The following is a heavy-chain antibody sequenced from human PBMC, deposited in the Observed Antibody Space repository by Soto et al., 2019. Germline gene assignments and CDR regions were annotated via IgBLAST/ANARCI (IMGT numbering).Heavy chain of an antibody. CDR1: GFTFNSSW. D-gene: IGHD3-16*01. CDR2: LNSDGRSK. V-gene: IGHV3-74*01. Sequence: EVQLVESGGGLVQIEGSLRLSCAASGFTFNSSWTHWVRQPTGKGLVWVSRLNSDGRSKYYGASMKGRYTISRDNADNTVYLQMNSLRDEDTAVYICARWLKNYYAMYVWGEGTTVTVSS. CDR3: ARWLKNYYAMYV. J-gene: IGHJ6*04.